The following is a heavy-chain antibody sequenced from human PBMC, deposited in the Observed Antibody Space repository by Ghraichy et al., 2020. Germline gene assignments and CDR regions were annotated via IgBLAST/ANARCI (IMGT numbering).Heavy chain of an antibody. V-gene: IGHV4-4*07. CDR1: GCSISSYY. Sequence: SQTLSLTCTVSGCSISSYYWSWCRQPARKGLEWIGRIYPTGSTKSNPSLKSRVTILVDTSNKQFSLRLSSVTAADTAVYYCARQGARWSGFAYWGQGTLVTVSS. D-gene: IGHD3-3*01. CDR2: IYPTGST. J-gene: IGHJ4*02. CDR3: ARQGARWSGFAY.